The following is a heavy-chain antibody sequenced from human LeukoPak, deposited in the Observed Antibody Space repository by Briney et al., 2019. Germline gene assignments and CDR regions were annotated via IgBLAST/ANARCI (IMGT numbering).Heavy chain of an antibody. J-gene: IGHJ2*01. Sequence: SETLSLTCTVSGGSVRTGSYYWTWIRQPPGKGPEWIGYIYYSGSTNYNPSLKSRVTILEDSSKNQFSLKLSSVTAADTAVYYCARSGDDWYFDLWGPRHPGHCLL. CDR1: GGSVRTGSYY. D-gene: IGHD2-21*01. CDR3: ARSGDDWYFDL. CDR2: IYYSGST. V-gene: IGHV4-61*01.